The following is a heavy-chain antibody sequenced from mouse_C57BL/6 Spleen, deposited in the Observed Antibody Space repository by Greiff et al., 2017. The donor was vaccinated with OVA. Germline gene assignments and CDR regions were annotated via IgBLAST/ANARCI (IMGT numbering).Heavy chain of an antibody. CDR1: GYTFTEYT. J-gene: IGHJ1*03. Sequence: QVQLQQSGAELVKPGASVKLSCKASGYTFTEYTIPWVKQRSGQGLEWIGWFYPGSGSIKYNEKFKDKATLTADKSSSTVYMELSRLTSEDSAVYFCARHEIYYYGSSDGYFDVWGTGTTVTVSS. CDR3: ARHEIYYYGSSDGYFDV. CDR2: FYPGSGSI. V-gene: IGHV1-62-2*01. D-gene: IGHD1-1*01.